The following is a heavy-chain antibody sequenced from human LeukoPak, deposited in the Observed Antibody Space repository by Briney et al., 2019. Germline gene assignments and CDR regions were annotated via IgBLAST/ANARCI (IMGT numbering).Heavy chain of an antibody. V-gene: IGHV1-69*05. D-gene: IGHD2-2*01. CDR1: GGTFSSYA. CDR3: ARDRPDCSSTSCSPYNWFDP. J-gene: IGHJ5*02. Sequence: VKVSRKASGGTFSSYAISWVRQAPGQGLEWMGGIIPIFGTANYAQKFQGRVTITTDESTSTAYMELSSLRSEDTAVYYCARDRPDCSSTSCSPYNWFDPWGQGTLVTVSS. CDR2: IIPIFGTA.